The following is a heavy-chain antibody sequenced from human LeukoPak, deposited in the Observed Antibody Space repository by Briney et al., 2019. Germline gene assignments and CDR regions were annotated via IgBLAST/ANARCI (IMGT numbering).Heavy chain of an antibody. V-gene: IGHV3-20*04. CDR3: AREYYYDSSGSPNCMDV. CDR1: GFTFDDYG. Sequence: GGSLRLSCAASGFTFDDYGMSWVRHAPGKGLEWVSGINWNGGSTGYADSVKGRFTISRDNAKNSLYLQMNSLRAEDTAVYYCAREYYYDSSGSPNCMDVWGKGTTVTVSS. D-gene: IGHD3-22*01. J-gene: IGHJ6*03. CDR2: INWNGGST.